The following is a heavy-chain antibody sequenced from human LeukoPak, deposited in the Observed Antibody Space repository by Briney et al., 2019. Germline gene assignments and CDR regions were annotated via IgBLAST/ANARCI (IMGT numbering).Heavy chain of an antibody. J-gene: IGHJ3*02. CDR3: ARSSGWSLNDAFDI. D-gene: IGHD6-19*01. CDR2: IYYSGST. Sequence: SETLSLTCTVCGRSISSSSHYWGWIRQPPGKGLEWIGSIYYSGSTYDNPSLKSRVTISVDTSKNHFSLKLSSVTAADTAVYFCARSSGWSLNDAFDIWGQGTMVTVSS. CDR1: GRSISSSSHY. V-gene: IGHV4-39*01.